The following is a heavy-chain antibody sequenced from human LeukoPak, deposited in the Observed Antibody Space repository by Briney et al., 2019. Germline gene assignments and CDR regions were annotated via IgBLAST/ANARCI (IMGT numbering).Heavy chain of an antibody. D-gene: IGHD5-18*01. Sequence: GGPLRLSCAASGFTFSSYAMSWVRQAPGKGLEWVSAISGSGGSTCYADSVKGRFTISRDNSKNTLYLQMNSLRAEDTAVYYCAKAGIQLWFDYWGQGTLVTVSS. CDR3: AKAGIQLWFDY. V-gene: IGHV3-23*01. CDR2: ISGSGGST. J-gene: IGHJ5*01. CDR1: GFTFSSYA.